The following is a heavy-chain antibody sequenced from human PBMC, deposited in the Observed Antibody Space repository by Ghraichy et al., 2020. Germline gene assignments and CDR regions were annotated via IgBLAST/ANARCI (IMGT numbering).Heavy chain of an antibody. J-gene: IGHJ4*02. Sequence: GGSLRLSCAASGFTFSSYWMHWARQAPGKGLVWVSLINSDGSITTYADSVKGRFTISRDNAKNTLYLQMNSLRAEDTAVYYCARTLVVAAQADYWGQGTLVTVSS. CDR1: GFTFSSYW. CDR2: INSDGSIT. V-gene: IGHV3-74*01. D-gene: IGHD2-15*01. CDR3: ARTLVVAAQADY.